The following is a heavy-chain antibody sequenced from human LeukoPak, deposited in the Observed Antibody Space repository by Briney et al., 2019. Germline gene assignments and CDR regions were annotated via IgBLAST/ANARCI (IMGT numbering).Heavy chain of an antibody. V-gene: IGHV3-53*01. D-gene: IGHD4-17*01. CDR1: GFTVSSNY. CDR3: ARAPDYAIIFDS. J-gene: IGHJ4*02. CDR2: IYSGGST. Sequence: GGSLRLSCAASGFTVSSNYMSWVRQAPGKGLEWVSVIYSGGSTYYADSVKGRFTISRDNSKNTLYLQMNSLRAEDTAVFYCARAPDYAIIFDSWGQGTLVTVSS.